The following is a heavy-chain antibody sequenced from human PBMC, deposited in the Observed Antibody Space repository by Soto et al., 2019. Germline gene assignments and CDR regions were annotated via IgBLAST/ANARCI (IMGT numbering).Heavy chain of an antibody. CDR3: ARHSGSPSFDS. J-gene: IGHJ4*02. CDR1: GFTFSSYG. V-gene: IGHV3-33*01. D-gene: IGHD3-10*01. CDR2: IWFDGSNK. Sequence: SLRLSCAASGFTFSSYGIHWVRQAPGKGLEWVALIWFDGSNKFYADSVKGRFTISRDNSKNTLYLQMSSLRAEDTAMYYCARHSGSPSFDSWGQGT.